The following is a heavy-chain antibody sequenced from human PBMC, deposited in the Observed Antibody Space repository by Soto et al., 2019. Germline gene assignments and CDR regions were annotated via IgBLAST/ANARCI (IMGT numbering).Heavy chain of an antibody. CDR3: AGGGTPIDY. Sequence: QVQLVQSGAEVKKPGASVKVSCKTSGYTFTNFGLSWVRQAPGQGLEWMGWISAYNGNTNYAQNFQGRVTMTTDTSTSTADMALRSLRSDDTAVYYCAGGGTPIDYWGQGTLVTVSS. CDR1: GYTFTNFG. CDR2: ISAYNGNT. V-gene: IGHV1-18*01. D-gene: IGHD3-16*01. J-gene: IGHJ4*02.